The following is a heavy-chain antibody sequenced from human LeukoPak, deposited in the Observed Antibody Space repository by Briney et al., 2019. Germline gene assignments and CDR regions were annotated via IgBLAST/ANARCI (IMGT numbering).Heavy chain of an antibody. J-gene: IGHJ6*03. CDR1: GYTFTDYY. Sequence: ASVKVSCKASGYTFTDYYMHWVRQAPGQGLEWMGWINAKSGGTNYAQKFQGRVTMSRDTSISTAYMELSGLRSDDTAVYYCSGGPPPAYYYYYMDVWGKGTTVTVSS. CDR3: SGGPPPAYYYYYMDV. V-gene: IGHV1-2*02. CDR2: INAKSGGT.